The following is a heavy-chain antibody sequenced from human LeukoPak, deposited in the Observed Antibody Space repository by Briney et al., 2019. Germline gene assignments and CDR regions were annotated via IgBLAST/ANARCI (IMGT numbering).Heavy chain of an antibody. D-gene: IGHD7-27*01. CDR3: ARGFRGDNFDY. J-gene: IGHJ4*02. CDR1: GGSISSYY. Sequence: PSETLSLTCTVSGGSISSYYWSWIRQPPGKGLEWIGYIHYSGSTNYNPSLKSRVTISVDMSKNQFSLKLSSVTAADTAVYFCARGFRGDNFDYWGQGTLVTVSS. V-gene: IGHV4-59*08. CDR2: IHYSGST.